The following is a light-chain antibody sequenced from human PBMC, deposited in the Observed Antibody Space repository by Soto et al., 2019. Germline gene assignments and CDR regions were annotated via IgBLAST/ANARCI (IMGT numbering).Light chain of an antibody. Sequence: SVLAQPSSATGTPGQSGTISCTGTSSHVGVYNYVSWYQQHPGKAPKVIIYAVTKRPSGVPDRFSCSKSGSTASLTVSGLQAEDVADYYCSSYAVTNIVVCGTGTKVTVL. V-gene: IGLV2-8*01. CDR1: SSHVGVYNY. CDR2: AVT. CDR3: SSYAVTNIVV. J-gene: IGLJ1*01.